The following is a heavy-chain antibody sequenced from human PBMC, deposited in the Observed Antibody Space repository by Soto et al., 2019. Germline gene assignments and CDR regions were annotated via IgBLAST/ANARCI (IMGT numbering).Heavy chain of an antibody. Sequence: ASVKVSCKASGYTFTSYAMHWVRQAPGQRLELMGWINAGNGNTKYSQKFQGRVTITRDTSASTAYMELSSLRSEDTDVYYCARGTAMVKSYYYYGMDVWGQGTTVTVSS. CDR2: INAGNGNT. CDR3: ARGTAMVKSYYYYGMDV. V-gene: IGHV1-3*01. D-gene: IGHD5-18*01. J-gene: IGHJ6*02. CDR1: GYTFTSYA.